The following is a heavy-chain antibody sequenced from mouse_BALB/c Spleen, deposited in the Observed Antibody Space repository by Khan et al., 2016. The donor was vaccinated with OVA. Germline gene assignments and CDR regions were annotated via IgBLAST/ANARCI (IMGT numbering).Heavy chain of an antibody. CDR3: ARDGSRYNYAMDY. D-gene: IGHD2-3*01. CDR1: GYSITSDYA. CDR2: ISYSGST. J-gene: IGHJ4*01. V-gene: IGHV3-2*02. Sequence: EVQLQESGPGLVKPSQSLSLTCTVTGYSITSDYAWNWIRQFPGNTLEWMGYISYSGSTNYNPSLKSRISITRDTSKNQFILQLNSVTTEDTATYYCARDGSRYNYAMDYWGQGTLVTVAS.